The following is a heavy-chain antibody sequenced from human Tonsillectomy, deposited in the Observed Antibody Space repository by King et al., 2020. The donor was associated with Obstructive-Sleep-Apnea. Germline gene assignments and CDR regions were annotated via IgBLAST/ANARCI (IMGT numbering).Heavy chain of an antibody. Sequence: VQLQESGPGLVRPSETLSLTCTVPGGSITNYYWGWIRQPPGKGLECIGDIYYSVITDYNPALRGRVTISVYTSKNQLSLRVTSVTAADTAEYFCARWNEGFDYWGQGTLVTVSS. CDR3: ARWNEGFDY. CDR1: GGSITNYY. J-gene: IGHJ4*02. CDR2: IYYSVIT. D-gene: IGHD1-1*01. V-gene: IGHV4-59*08.